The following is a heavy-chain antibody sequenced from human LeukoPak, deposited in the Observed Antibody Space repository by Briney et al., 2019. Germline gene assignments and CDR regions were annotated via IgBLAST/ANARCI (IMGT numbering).Heavy chain of an antibody. CDR1: GFTFSSYW. J-gene: IGHJ4*02. CDR3: ANHHGDPRWYYFDY. Sequence: PGGSLRLSCAASGFTFSSYWMSWVRQAPGKGLEWVSAISGSGGSTYYADSVKGRFTISRDNSKNTLYLQMNSLRAEDTAVYYCANHHGDPRWYYFDYWGQGTLVTVSS. CDR2: ISGSGGST. V-gene: IGHV3-23*01. D-gene: IGHD4-17*01.